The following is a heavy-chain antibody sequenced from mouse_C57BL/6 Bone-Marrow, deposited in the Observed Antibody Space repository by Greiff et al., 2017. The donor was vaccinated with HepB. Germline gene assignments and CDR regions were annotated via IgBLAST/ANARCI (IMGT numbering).Heavy chain of an antibody. CDR2: ISSGGSYT. Sequence: EVHLVESGGDLVKPGGSLKLSCAASGFTFSSYGMSWVRQTPDKRLEWVATISSGGSYTYYPDSVKGRFTISRDNAKNTLYLQMSSLKSEDTAMYYCASPITTVVATGYFDVWGTGTTVTVSS. J-gene: IGHJ1*03. CDR1: GFTFSSYG. V-gene: IGHV5-6*01. D-gene: IGHD1-1*01. CDR3: ASPITTVVATGYFDV.